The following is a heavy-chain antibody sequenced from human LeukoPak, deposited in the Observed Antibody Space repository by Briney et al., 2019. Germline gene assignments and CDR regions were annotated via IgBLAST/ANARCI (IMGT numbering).Heavy chain of an antibody. CDR1: GGTFSGYA. J-gene: IGHJ6*03. D-gene: IGHD4/OR15-4a*01. CDR3: ARAPYGVYSGDFYSYYMDV. V-gene: IGHV1-69*05. CDR2: TVPL. Sequence: VASVKVSCKASGGTFSGYAVIWVRQAPGQGLEWMGGTVPLKYAQKFQGRVTFTTDESTSTAFMELSSLTSEDTAVYFCARAPYGVYSGDFYSYYMDVWGKGTTVTVSS.